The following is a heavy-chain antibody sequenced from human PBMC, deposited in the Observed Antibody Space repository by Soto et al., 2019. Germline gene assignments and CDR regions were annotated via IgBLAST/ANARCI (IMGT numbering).Heavy chain of an antibody. Sequence: QVQLVESGGGVVQPGRSLRLSCAAPGFTFSSYGMHWVRQAPGKGLEWVAVISYDGSNKYYADSVKGRFTISRDNSKNTLYLQMNSLRAEDTAVYYCAKDLDYWGQGTLVTVSS. CDR3: AKDLDY. V-gene: IGHV3-30*18. CDR2: ISYDGSNK. CDR1: GFTFSSYG. J-gene: IGHJ4*02.